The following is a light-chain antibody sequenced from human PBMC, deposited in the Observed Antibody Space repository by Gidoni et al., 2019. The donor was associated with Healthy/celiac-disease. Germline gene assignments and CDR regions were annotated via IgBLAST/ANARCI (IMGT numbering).Light chain of an antibody. CDR1: QSISSS. J-gene: IGKJ3*01. CDR2: KAS. V-gene: IGKV1-5*03. CDR3: QQYNSYST. Sequence: DIQMTQSPSTLSASVGDRVTITCRASQSISSSLAWYQQKPGKAPKLLIYKASSLESGVPSRFSGSGSGTEFTLTISSLQPDDFATYYCQQYNSYSTFGPGTKVEIK.